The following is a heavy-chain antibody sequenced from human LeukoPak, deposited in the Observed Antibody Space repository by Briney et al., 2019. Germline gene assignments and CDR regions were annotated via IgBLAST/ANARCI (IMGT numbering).Heavy chain of an antibody. CDR1: GFTFSSYS. V-gene: IGHV3-21*01. Sequence: GGSLRLSCAASGFTFSSYSMSWVRQAPGKGLEWVSSISRSSSYIYYADSVKGRFTISRDNAKNSLYLQMNSLRAEDTAVYYCARVYRERTVVVVPAAMRYYMAVWGKGTTVTVSS. J-gene: IGHJ6*03. D-gene: IGHD2-2*01. CDR3: ARVYRERTVVVVPAAMRYYMAV. CDR2: ISRSSSYI.